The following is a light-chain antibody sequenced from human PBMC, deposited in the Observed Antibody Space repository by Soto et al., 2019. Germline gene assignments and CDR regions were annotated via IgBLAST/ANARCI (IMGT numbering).Light chain of an antibody. V-gene: IGLV1-40*01. CDR2: GNS. Sequence: QFVLTQPPSVSGAPGQRVTISCTGSSSNIGAGYDVHWYQQLPGTAPKLLIYGNSNRPSGVPDRFSGSKSGTSASLAITGLQAEDEADYDCQSYDSSLSGWVFGGGTQLTVL. J-gene: IGLJ3*02. CDR1: SSNIGAGYD. CDR3: QSYDSSLSGWV.